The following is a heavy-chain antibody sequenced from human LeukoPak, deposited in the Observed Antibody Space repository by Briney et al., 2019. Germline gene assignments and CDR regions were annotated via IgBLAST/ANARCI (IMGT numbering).Heavy chain of an antibody. CDR2: IYHSGST. V-gene: IGHV4-4*02. J-gene: IGHJ4*02. Sequence: PSGTLSLTCAVSGGSISSSNWWSWVRQPPGKGLEWIGEIYHSGSTNYNPSLKSRVTISVDKSKNQFSLKLSSVTAADTAVYYCARHLDSSSWYQRGFDYWGQGTLVTVSS. CDR1: GGSISSSNW. D-gene: IGHD6-13*01. CDR3: ARHLDSSSWYQRGFDY.